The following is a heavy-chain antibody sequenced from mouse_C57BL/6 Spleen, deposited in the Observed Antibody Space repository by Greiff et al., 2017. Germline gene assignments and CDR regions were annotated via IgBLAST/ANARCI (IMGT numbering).Heavy chain of an antibody. Sequence: EVKLVESGGGLVKPGGSLKLSCAASGFTFSSYAMSWVRQTPEKRLEWVATISDGGSYTYYPDNVKGRFTISRDTAKNNLYLQMSHLKSEDTAMYYCARGWEGYFDYWGQGTTLTVSS. CDR2: ISDGGSYT. CDR3: ARGWEGYFDY. D-gene: IGHD4-1*01. CDR1: GFTFSSYA. V-gene: IGHV5-4*03. J-gene: IGHJ2*01.